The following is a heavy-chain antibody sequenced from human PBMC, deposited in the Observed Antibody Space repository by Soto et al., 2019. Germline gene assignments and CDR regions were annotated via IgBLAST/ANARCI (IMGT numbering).Heavy chain of an antibody. CDR3: ARRDYGDYVVYFQH. Sequence: SETLSLTCAVYGGSFSGYYWSWIRQPPGKGLEWIGEINHSGSTNYNPSLKSRVTISVDTSKNQFSLKLSSVTAADTAVYYCARRDYGDYVVYFQHWGQGTLVTVSS. CDR2: INHSGST. J-gene: IGHJ1*01. CDR1: GGSFSGYY. V-gene: IGHV4-34*01. D-gene: IGHD4-17*01.